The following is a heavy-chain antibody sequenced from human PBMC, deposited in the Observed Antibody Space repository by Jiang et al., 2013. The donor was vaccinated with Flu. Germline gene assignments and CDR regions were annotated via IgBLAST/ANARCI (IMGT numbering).Heavy chain of an antibody. V-gene: IGHV1-2*06. J-gene: IGHJ3*02. D-gene: IGHD6-13*01. CDR2: INPNSGGT. CDR3: ARPYSSSWYSKDAFDI. Sequence: SGAEVKKPGASVKVSCKASGYTFTGYYMHWVRQAPGQGLEWMGRINPNSGGTNYAQKFQGRVTMTRDTSISTAYMELSRLRSDDTAVYYCARPYSSSWYSKDAFDIWGQGTMVTVSS. CDR1: GYTFTGYY.